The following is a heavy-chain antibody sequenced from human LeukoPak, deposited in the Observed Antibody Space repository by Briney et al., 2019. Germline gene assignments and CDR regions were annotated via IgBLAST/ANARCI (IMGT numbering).Heavy chain of an antibody. J-gene: IGHJ4*02. V-gene: IGHV5-10-1*01. CDR1: GYGFTTFW. D-gene: IGHD2/OR15-2a*01. Sequence: GESLKISCKGSGYGFTTFWISWVRQMPGKGLEWMGMIDPSDSNTNYSPSFQGHVTISADRSISTAFLQWSSLKASDSAMYYCARHFYETNPSDYWGQGTLVTVAS. CDR2: IDPSDSNT. CDR3: ARHFYETNPSDY.